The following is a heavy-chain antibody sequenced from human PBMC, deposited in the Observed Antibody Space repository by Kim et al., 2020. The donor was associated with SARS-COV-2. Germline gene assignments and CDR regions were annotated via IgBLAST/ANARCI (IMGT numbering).Heavy chain of an antibody. D-gene: IGHD2-2*02. CDR2: IIPIFGTA. CDR1: GGTFSSYA. J-gene: IGHJ4*02. V-gene: IGHV1-69*13. Sequence: SVKVSCKASGGTFSSYAISWVRQAPGQGLEWMGGIIPIFGTANYAQKFQGRVTITADESTSTAYMELSSLRSEDTAVYYCALYCSSTSCYTNFDYWGQGTLVTVSS. CDR3: ALYCSSTSCYTNFDY.